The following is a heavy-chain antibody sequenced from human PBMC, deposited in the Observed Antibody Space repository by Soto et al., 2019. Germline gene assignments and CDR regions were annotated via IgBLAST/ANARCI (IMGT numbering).Heavy chain of an antibody. Sequence: QVQLVESGGGVVQPGRSLRLSCAASGFTLSSYAMHWVRQAPVKGLEWVAVISYDGSNKYYADSVKGRFTISRDNSKNTHFLQMNSLRADDTAVYFCARGSRDGYNTIDCWGQGTLVTVSS. V-gene: IGHV3-30-3*01. CDR2: ISYDGSNK. CDR1: GFTLSSYA. D-gene: IGHD5-18*01. J-gene: IGHJ4*02. CDR3: ARGSRDGYNTIDC.